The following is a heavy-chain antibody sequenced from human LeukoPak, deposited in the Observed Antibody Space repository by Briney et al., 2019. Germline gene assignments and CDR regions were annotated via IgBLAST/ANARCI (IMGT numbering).Heavy chain of an antibody. V-gene: IGHV3-49*04. J-gene: IGHJ5*02. CDR2: IRSKAYGGTT. CDR3: TRRLRYFDWLLETDP. D-gene: IGHD3-9*01. CDR1: GFTFGDYA. Sequence: GGSLRLSCTASGFTFGDYAMSWVRQAPGKGLEWVGFIRSKAYGGTTEYAASVKGRFAISRDDSKSIAYLQMNSLKTEDTAVYYCTRRLRYFDWLLETDPWGQGTLVTVSS.